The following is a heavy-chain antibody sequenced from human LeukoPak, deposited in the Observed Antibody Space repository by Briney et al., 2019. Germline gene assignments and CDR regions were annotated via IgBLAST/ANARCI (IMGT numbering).Heavy chain of an antibody. CDR3: AKDRPEPWYY. J-gene: IGHJ4*02. V-gene: IGHV3-30*02. CDR2: IRYDGSNK. Sequence: GGSLRLSCAASGFTFSSYGMHWVRQAPGKGLEWVAFIRYDGSNKYYADSVKGRFTISRDNSKDTLYLQMNSLRAEDTAVYYCAKDRPEPWYYWGQGTLVTVSS. CDR1: GFTFSSYG.